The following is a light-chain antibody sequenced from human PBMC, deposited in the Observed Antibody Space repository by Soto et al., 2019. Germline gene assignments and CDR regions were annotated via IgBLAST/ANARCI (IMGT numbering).Light chain of an antibody. CDR2: DAS. J-gene: IGKJ1*01. Sequence: EVVLTQSPATLSLSPVERATLSFRASQSVSSYLAWYQQKPGQAPRLLIYDASNRATGIPARFSGSGSGTDFTLTISSLEPEDFAVYYCQQRSNWPPRGTFGQGTKVDIK. CDR1: QSVSSY. CDR3: QQRSNWPPRGT. V-gene: IGKV3-11*01.